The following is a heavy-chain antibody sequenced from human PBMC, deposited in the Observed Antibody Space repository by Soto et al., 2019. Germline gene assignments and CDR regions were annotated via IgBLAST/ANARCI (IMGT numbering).Heavy chain of an antibody. CDR2: INHSGST. D-gene: IGHD5-18*01. CDR1: GGSFSGYY. CDR3: AREGVQLWLRGYYYYGMDV. Sequence: PSETLSLTCAVYGGSFSGYYWSWIRQPPGKGLEWIGEINHSGSTNYNPSLKSRVTISVDTSKNQFTLKLSSVTAADTAVYYCAREGVQLWLRGYYYYGMDVWGQGITVTVSS. J-gene: IGHJ6*02. V-gene: IGHV4-34*09.